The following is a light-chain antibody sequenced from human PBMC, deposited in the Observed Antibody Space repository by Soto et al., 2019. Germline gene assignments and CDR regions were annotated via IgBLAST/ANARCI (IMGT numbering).Light chain of an antibody. V-gene: IGKV3-20*01. CDR2: GAS. Sequence: EIVLTQSPCTLSLSPGERATLSCRASQSVSSDYLAWYQQKPGQAPRLLIYGASSRATGIPDRFSGSGSGTDFTLTISRLEPEDFAVYYCQQYGSSPETFGQGTKVDIK. J-gene: IGKJ1*01. CDR1: QSVSSDY. CDR3: QQYGSSPET.